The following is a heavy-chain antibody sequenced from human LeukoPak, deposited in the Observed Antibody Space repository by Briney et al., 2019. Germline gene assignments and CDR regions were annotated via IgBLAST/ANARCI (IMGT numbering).Heavy chain of an antibody. J-gene: IGHJ4*02. D-gene: IGHD6-19*01. CDR3: AKDQAGG. V-gene: IGHV3-30*02. CDR1: GFSFSDYG. CDR2: ILYDGSQK. Sequence: GGSLRLSCEASGFSFSDYGMHWVRQGPGKGLEWVAFILYDGSQKYYADSVKGRFTVSRDNSKNTLYLHMSSLRTEDTAVYHCAKDQAGGWGQGTLVTVSS.